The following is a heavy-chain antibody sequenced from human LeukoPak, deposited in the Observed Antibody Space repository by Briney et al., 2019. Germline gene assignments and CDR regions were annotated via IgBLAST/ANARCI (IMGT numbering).Heavy chain of an antibody. Sequence: SETLSLTCAVSGGSFSGYYWSWIRQPPGKGLEWIGEINHSGSTNYNPSLKSRVTISVDTSKNQFSLKLSSVTAAGTAVYSCAGTYYYTSGSYSNFDYWGQGTLVTVSS. CDR1: GGSFSGYY. J-gene: IGHJ4*02. V-gene: IGHV4-34*01. D-gene: IGHD3-10*01. CDR2: INHSGST. CDR3: AGTYYYTSGSYSNFDY.